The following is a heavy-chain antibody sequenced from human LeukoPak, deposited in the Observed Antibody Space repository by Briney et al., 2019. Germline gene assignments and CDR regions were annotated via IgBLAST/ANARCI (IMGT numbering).Heavy chain of an antibody. J-gene: IGHJ4*02. CDR3: ARGNRAYCGGDCYSDDY. Sequence: SETLSLTCAVYGGSFSGYYWSWIRQPPGKGLEWIGEINNSGSTNYNPSLKSRVTISVDTSKNQFSLKLSSVTAADTAVYYCARGNRAYCGGDCYSDDYWGQGTLVTVSS. CDR1: GGSFSGYY. CDR2: INNSGST. V-gene: IGHV4-34*01. D-gene: IGHD2-21*02.